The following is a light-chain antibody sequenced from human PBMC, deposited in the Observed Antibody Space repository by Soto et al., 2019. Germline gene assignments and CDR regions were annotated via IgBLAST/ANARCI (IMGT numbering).Light chain of an antibody. J-gene: IGLJ1*01. CDR2: DVS. V-gene: IGLV2-11*01. Sequence: QSVLTQPRSVSGSPGQSVTISCTGTSGDVGGYNYVSWYQQHPGKAPKLMIYDVSKRPSGVPDRFSGSKSGNTASLTISGLQAEDEADYYCCSYAGSYRYVFGTGTRSPS. CDR3: CSYAGSYRYV. CDR1: SGDVGGYNY.